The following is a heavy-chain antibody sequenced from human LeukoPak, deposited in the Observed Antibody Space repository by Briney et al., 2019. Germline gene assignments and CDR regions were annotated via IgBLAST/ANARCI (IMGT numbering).Heavy chain of an antibody. CDR3: ARGGYSSSWYADV. V-gene: IGHV1-69*05. J-gene: IGHJ6*04. Sequence: GASVKVSCKASGGTLSSYAISWVRQAPGQGLEWKGGIIPIFGTANYAQKFQGRVTITTDESTSTAYMELSSLRSEDTAVYYCARGGYSSSWYADVWGKGTTVTVSS. D-gene: IGHD6-13*01. CDR1: GGTLSSYA. CDR2: IIPIFGTA.